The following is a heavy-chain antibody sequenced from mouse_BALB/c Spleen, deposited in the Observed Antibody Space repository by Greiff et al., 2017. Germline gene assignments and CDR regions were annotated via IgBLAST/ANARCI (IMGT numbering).Heavy chain of an antibody. Sequence: VQGVESGPGLVAPSQSLSITCTVSGFSLTSYGVHWVRQPPGKGLEWLGVIWAGGSTNYNSALMSRLSISKDNSKSQVFLKMNSLQTDDTAMYYCARGGRFPPMDYWGQGTSVTVSS. CDR2: IWAGGST. CDR1: GFSLTSYG. J-gene: IGHJ4*01. V-gene: IGHV2-9*02. CDR3: ARGGRFPPMDY.